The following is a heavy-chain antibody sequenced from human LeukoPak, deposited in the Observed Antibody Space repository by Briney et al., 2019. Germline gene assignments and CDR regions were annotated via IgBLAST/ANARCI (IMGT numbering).Heavy chain of an antibody. V-gene: IGHV3-23*01. D-gene: IGHD3-22*01. CDR2: IGDSGDNT. Sequence: GGSLRLSCAASGFTFSNYAMNWIRQAPGKGLEWVSGIGDSGDNTYYADSVKGRFTISRDNSKNTLYLQMASLRAEDTAVYYCAKEGYYYGGSGYYLFEYWGQGALVTVSS. CDR1: GFTFSNYA. CDR3: AKEGYYYGGSGYYLFEY. J-gene: IGHJ4*02.